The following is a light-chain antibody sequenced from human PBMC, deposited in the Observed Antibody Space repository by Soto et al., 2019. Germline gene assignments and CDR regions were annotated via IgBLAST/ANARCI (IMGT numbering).Light chain of an antibody. CDR2: EVN. Sequence: QSALTQPPSASGSPGQSVTISCTGTSSDVGGYKYVSWYQQHPGKAPKLMIFEVNKRPSGVPDRFSGYKSGNTASLTVSGLQAEDEADYYCSSYAGSNNLGVFGTGTKLTVL. V-gene: IGLV2-8*01. CDR1: SSDVGGYKY. CDR3: SSYAGSNNLGV. J-gene: IGLJ1*01.